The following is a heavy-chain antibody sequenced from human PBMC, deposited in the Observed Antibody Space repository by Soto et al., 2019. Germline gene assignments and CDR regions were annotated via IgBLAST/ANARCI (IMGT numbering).Heavy chain of an antibody. CDR3: ARGLYYDSRGYYWLAEYFQH. Sequence: PSVKVSCKASGGTFSSYTISWVRQAPGQGLEWMGRIIPILGIANYAQKFQGRVTITADKSTSTAYMELSSLRSEDTAVYYCARGLYYDSRGYYWLAEYFQHWG. CDR1: GGTFSSYT. D-gene: IGHD3-22*01. J-gene: IGHJ1*01. CDR2: IIPILGIA. V-gene: IGHV1-69*02.